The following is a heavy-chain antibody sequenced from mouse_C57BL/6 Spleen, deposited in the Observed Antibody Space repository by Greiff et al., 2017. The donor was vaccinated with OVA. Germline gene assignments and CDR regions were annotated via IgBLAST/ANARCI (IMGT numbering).Heavy chain of an antibody. CDR2: IRLKSDNYAT. Sequence: EVKLVESGGGLVQPGGSMKLSCVASGFTFSNYWMNWVRQSPEKGLEWVAQIRLKSDNYATHYAESVKGRFTISRDDSKSSVYLQMNNLRAEDTGIYYCTGGYDDYDDYFDYWGQGTTLTVSS. D-gene: IGHD2-4*01. J-gene: IGHJ2*01. CDR3: TGGYDDYDDYFDY. CDR1: GFTFSNYW. V-gene: IGHV6-3*01.